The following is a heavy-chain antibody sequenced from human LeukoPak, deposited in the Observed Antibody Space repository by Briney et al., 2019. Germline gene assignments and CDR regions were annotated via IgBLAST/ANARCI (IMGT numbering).Heavy chain of an antibody. Sequence: PGGSLRLSCAASGFISSDHYMDWVRQAPGKGLEWVARSRNKANSYSTVYAASVQGRFTISRDESKNSLYLQMNSLITEDTAVYFCARGFHSFDIWGQGTMVTVSS. J-gene: IGHJ3*02. V-gene: IGHV3-72*01. CDR2: SRNKANSYST. CDR3: ARGFHSFDI. CDR1: GFISSDHY.